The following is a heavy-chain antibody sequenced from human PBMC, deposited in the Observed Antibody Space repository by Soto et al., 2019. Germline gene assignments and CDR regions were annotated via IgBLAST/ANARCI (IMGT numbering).Heavy chain of an antibody. CDR2: INPNSGGT. D-gene: IGHD3-10*01. CDR1: GYTFTGYY. Sequence: ASVKVSCKTSGYTFTGYYMHWVRQAPGQGLEWMGWINPNSGGTNYAQKFQGRVTMTRDTSISTAYMELSRLRSDDTAVYYCARITRDPTPDAFDIWGQGTMVTVSS. J-gene: IGHJ3*02. CDR3: ARITRDPTPDAFDI. V-gene: IGHV1-2*02.